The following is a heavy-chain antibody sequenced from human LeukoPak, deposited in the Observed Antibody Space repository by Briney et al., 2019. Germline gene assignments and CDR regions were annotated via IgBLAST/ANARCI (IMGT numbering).Heavy chain of an antibody. J-gene: IGHJ6*02. V-gene: IGHV4-59*07. CDR1: GGSISSYY. D-gene: IGHD3-9*01. CDR3: ARGPYYDILTGPTTTSYYYGMDV. CDR2: IYYSGST. Sequence: PSDTLSLTCTVSGGSISSYYWSWIRQPPGKGLEGIGYIYYSGSTNYNPSLKSRVTISVDTSKNQFSLKLSSVTAADTAVYYCARGPYYDILTGPTTTSYYYGMDVWGQGTTVTVSS.